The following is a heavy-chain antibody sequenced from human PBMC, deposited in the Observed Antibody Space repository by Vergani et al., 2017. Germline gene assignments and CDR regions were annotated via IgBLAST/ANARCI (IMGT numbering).Heavy chain of an antibody. CDR1: GYSISTSSYA. D-gene: IGHD2-21*01. Sequence: QMQLQESGPGLVKPSETLSLSCTVSGYSISTSSYAWGCIRQPPGKTLEWIGTVFYGGRTSYNPSLKSRVTLSLDTSKKQISLHLTSVTAADTAVYYCSGHMSVVRPSSITAFDYWGQGTLVTVSS. CDR3: SGHMSVVRPSSITAFDY. V-gene: IGHV4-39*01. J-gene: IGHJ4*02. CDR2: VFYGGRT.